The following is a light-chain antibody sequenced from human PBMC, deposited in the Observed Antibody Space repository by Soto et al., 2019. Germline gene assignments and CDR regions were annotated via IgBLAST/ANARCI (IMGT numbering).Light chain of an antibody. CDR1: SSNIGRST. J-gene: IGLJ1*01. Sequence: QSVLTQPPSASGTPGQTVTISCSGGSSNIGRSTVNWYQQLPGTAPRLLIYLNDQRPSGVPDRFSGSKSGTSASLAISGLQSEDEADYYCQSYDFGLSAHNYVFGTGTKLTVL. CDR3: QSYDFGLSAHNYV. V-gene: IGLV1-44*01. CDR2: LND.